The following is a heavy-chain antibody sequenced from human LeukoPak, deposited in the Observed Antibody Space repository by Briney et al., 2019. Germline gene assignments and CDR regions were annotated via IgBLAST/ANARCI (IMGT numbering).Heavy chain of an antibody. CDR1: GFTFSSYG. D-gene: IGHD3-9*01. Sequence: AGSPRLSCAASGFTFSSYGMHWVRQAPGKGLEWVAVISYDGSNKYYVDSVKGRLTISRDNSKNTLYLQMNSLRAEDTAVYYCAKSRQRYFDWFMDYWGQGTLVTVSS. V-gene: IGHV3-30*18. CDR3: AKSRQRYFDWFMDY. CDR2: ISYDGSNK. J-gene: IGHJ4*02.